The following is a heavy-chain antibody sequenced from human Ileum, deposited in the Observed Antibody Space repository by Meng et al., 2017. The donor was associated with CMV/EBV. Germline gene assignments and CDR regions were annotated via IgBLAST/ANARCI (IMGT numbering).Heavy chain of an antibody. CDR1: GLTFSSYG. CDR2: VRSDGSNK. CDR3: SSLGDY. J-gene: IGHJ4*02. D-gene: IGHD3-16*01. Sequence: VQLVESGGGVVKPGGFLRLACAVSGLTFSSYGMHWVRQAPGKGLEWVAFVRSDGSNKYYADSVKGRFTISRDNSENTLFLQMNSLRADDTAVYYCSSLGDYWGQGTLVTVSS. V-gene: IGHV3-30*02.